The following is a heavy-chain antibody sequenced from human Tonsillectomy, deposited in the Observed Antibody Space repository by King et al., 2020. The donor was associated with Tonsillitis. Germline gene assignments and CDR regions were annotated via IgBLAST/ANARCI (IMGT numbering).Heavy chain of an antibody. CDR2: ISSCGSTI. D-gene: IGHD6-25*01. V-gene: IGHV3-48*03. J-gene: IGHJ4*02. CDR1: GFTFSIYE. CDR3: VRRDPWAAFDS. Sequence: VQLVESGGGLVQPGGSLRLSCAASGFTFSIYEMNWVRQAPGKGLEWVSYISSCGSTIYYADSVKGRFTISRDNAKNSLYLQMNSLRAEDQAVYYCVRRDPWAAFDSRGQGTQVTVSS.